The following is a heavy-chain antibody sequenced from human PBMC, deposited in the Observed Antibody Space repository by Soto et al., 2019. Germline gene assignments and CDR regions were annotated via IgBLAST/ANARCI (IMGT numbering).Heavy chain of an antibody. CDR1: GGSISSGGYY. V-gene: IGHV4-31*03. Sequence: QVQLQESGPGLVKPSQTLSLTCSVSGGSISSGGYYWSWIRQHPGKGLEWIGYIYYSGSNYYNPSVKSRVTISVDTSKNQFSLKLSSVTAAYTAVYYCAKTYYGSGSYYNVDAFDIWGQGTMVTVSS. J-gene: IGHJ3*02. CDR2: IYYSGSN. D-gene: IGHD3-10*01. CDR3: AKTYYGSGSYYNVDAFDI.